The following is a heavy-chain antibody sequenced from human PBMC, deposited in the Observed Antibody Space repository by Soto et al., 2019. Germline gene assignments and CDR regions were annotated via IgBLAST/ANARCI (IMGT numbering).Heavy chain of an antibody. J-gene: IGHJ6*02. CDR2: ISSRSDI. Sequence: LRLSCVCSGFTFSTYSINWVRHAPGKGLEWVSSISSRSDIYYADSVKGRFTISRDNAKNSVSLQMNSLRAEDTAVYYCAREYTAWPLAYGLDVWGQGTTVTVSS. V-gene: IGHV3-21*01. D-gene: IGHD2-2*02. CDR3: AREYTAWPLAYGLDV. CDR1: GFTFSTYS.